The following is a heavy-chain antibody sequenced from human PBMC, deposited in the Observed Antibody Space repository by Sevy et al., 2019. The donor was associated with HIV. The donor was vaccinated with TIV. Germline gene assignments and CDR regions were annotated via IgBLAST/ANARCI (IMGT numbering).Heavy chain of an antibody. CDR1: GFTFSSYW. D-gene: IGHD6-6*01. CDR2: INSDGSST. V-gene: IGHV3-74*01. J-gene: IGHJ6*02. Sequence: GGSLRLSCAASGFTFSSYWMHWVRQAPGKGLVWVSRINSDGSSTSYADSVKGRFTISRDNAKNTLYLQMNSLRAGDTAVYYCARLGVEYSSSSSYYYGMDVWGQGTTVTVSS. CDR3: ARLGVEYSSSSSYYYGMDV.